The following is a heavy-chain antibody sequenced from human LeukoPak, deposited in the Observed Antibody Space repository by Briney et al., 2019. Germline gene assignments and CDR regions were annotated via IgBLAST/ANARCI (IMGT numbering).Heavy chain of an antibody. V-gene: IGHV4-59*03. J-gene: IGHJ3*02. Sequence: PSETLSLTCTVSGGSISGSYWSWIRRSPGKGLEWIGYIYYNGTTDYNPSLRSRLTMSVDTSKNQFSLKLTSVTAADTALYYCAKGGWSLDIWGQGTMVTVSS. D-gene: IGHD6-19*01. CDR1: GGSISGSY. CDR3: AKGGWSLDI. CDR2: IYYNGTT.